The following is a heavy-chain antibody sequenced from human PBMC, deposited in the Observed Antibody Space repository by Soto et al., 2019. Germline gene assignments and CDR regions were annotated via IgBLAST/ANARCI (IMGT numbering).Heavy chain of an antibody. J-gene: IGHJ6*02. D-gene: IGHD1-1*01. V-gene: IGHV1-2*02. Sequence: APVKVSCKASGYTFTGYYMHWVRQAPGQGLEWMGWINPNSGGTNYAQKFQGRVTMTRDTSISTAYMELSRLRSDDTAVYYCARRLEQYYYGMDVWGQGTTVTVSS. CDR1: GYTFTGYY. CDR2: INPNSGGT. CDR3: ARRLEQYYYGMDV.